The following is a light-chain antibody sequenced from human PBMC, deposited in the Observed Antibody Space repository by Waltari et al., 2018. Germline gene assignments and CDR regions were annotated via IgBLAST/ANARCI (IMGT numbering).Light chain of an antibody. Sequence: QSVLTQPPSVSAPPGQKVTISCYGSSSNIGNYLVSWYHQLPGATPKLLIYDNYKRPSGIPDRFSASKSGTSATLDITGLQIGDEADYYCATWDNSLTAVIFGGGTKLTVL. V-gene: IGLV1-51*01. CDR1: SSNIGNYL. CDR2: DNY. CDR3: ATWDNSLTAVI. J-gene: IGLJ2*01.